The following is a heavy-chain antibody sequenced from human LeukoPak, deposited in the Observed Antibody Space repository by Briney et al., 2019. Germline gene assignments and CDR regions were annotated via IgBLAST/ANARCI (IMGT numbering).Heavy chain of an antibody. Sequence: GGSLRLSCAASGFTFSSYGMHWVRQAPGKGLEWVAVIWYGGSNKYYAASVKGRFTTSRDNSENTLYLQMNSLRAEDTAVYYCARGTTVVTEYGMDVWGQGTTVTVSS. V-gene: IGHV3-33*01. J-gene: IGHJ6*02. CDR3: ARGTTVVTEYGMDV. D-gene: IGHD4-23*01. CDR2: IWYGGSNK. CDR1: GFTFSSYG.